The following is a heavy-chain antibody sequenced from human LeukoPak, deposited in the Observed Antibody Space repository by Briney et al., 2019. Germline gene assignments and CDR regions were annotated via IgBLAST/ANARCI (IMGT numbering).Heavy chain of an antibody. D-gene: IGHD3-10*01. J-gene: IGHJ4*02. V-gene: IGHV4-34*01. CDR2: INHSGST. CDR3: ARGYLRTYYYGSGSQWGY. CDR1: GGSFSGYY. Sequence: SETLSLTCAVYGGSFSGYYWSWIRQPPGKGLEWIGEINHSGSTNYNPSLKSRVTISVDTSKNQFSLKLSSVTAADTAVYYCARGYLRTYYYGSGSQWGYWGQGTLVTVSS.